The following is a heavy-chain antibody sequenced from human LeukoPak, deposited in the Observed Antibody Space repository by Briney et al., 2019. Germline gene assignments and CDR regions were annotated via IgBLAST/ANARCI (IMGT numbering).Heavy chain of an antibody. Sequence: SETLSLTCTVSGGSISSGSYYWRWIRQPAGKGLEWIGRIYTSGSTNYNPSLKSRVTISVDTSKNQFSLKLSSVTAADTAVYYCARVLRYFDWRGDGMDVWGQGTTVTVSS. J-gene: IGHJ6*02. V-gene: IGHV4-61*02. CDR3: ARVLRYFDWRGDGMDV. D-gene: IGHD3-9*01. CDR1: GGSISSGSYY. CDR2: IYTSGST.